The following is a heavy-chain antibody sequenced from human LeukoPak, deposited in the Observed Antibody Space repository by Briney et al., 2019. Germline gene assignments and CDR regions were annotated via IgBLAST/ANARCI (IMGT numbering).Heavy chain of an antibody. V-gene: IGHV3-7*01. J-gene: IGHJ4*02. Sequence: GALRLSCAASGFTFRTYWMAWVRQAPGKRLEWVANINPGGSAKYYVDSVRGRFAISRDNAKNALYLQMNSLRDEDTAMYYCARNRAAPENWGQGTLVTVSS. D-gene: IGHD3-10*01. CDR3: ARNRAAPEN. CDR2: INPGGSAK. CDR1: GFTFRTYW.